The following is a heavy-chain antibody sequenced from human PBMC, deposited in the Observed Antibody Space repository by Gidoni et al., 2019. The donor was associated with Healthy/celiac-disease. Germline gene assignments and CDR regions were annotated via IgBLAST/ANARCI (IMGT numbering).Heavy chain of an antibody. J-gene: IGHJ4*02. D-gene: IGHD6-13*01. V-gene: IGHV1-69*02. Sequence: QVQLVQSGAAVKKPGSSVKFSCKASGGTFSSYTISWVRQAPGQGLEWMGRIIPILGIANYAQKFQGRVTSTADKSTSTAYMELSSRRSEDTAVYYCARLQAAGTEGDDWGQGTLVTVSS. CDR3: ARLQAAGTEGDD. CDR1: GGTFSSYT. CDR2: IIPILGIA.